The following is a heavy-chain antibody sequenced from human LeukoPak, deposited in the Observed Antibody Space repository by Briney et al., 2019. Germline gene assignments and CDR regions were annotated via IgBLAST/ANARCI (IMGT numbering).Heavy chain of an antibody. Sequence: QPGGSLRLSCAASGFTVSSKYMSWVRQAPGKGLEWLSVIYNSGGTYYADSVKGRFTISRDNSKNTLYLQMNSLRVEDTAVYFCARDCSASSSDYYPLGYWGQGTLVTVSS. CDR1: GFTVSSKY. J-gene: IGHJ4*02. V-gene: IGHV3-66*01. CDR2: IYNSGGT. CDR3: ARDCSASSSDYYPLGY. D-gene: IGHD3-22*01.